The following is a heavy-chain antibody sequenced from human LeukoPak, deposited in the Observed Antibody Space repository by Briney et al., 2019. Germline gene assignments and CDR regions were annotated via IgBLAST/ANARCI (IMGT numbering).Heavy chain of an antibody. CDR2: IYYSGST. Sequence: SETLSLTCTVSGGSISSSSYYWGWIRQPPGKGLEWIGSIYYSGSTYYNPSLKSRVTISVDTSKNQFSLKLTSVTAADTAVYYCARKEWVPYYFDYWGQGTLVTVSS. D-gene: IGHD3-3*01. CDR1: GGSISSSSYY. CDR3: ARKEWVPYYFDY. J-gene: IGHJ4*02. V-gene: IGHV4-39*07.